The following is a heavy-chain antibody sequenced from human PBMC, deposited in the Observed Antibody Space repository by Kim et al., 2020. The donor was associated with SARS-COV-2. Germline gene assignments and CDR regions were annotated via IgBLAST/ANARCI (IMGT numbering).Heavy chain of an antibody. V-gene: IGHV3-33*01. D-gene: IGHD4-4*01. CDR1: GFTFKNYG. Sequence: GGSLRLSCKASGFTFKNYGMHWVRQTPGKGLEWLALMWYNGRNENHADSVKGRFTISRDNSKNTLYLQMDSLRSDDTALYYCVRDSRRRQYEKPDDAFDIWGQGTMVTVSP. CDR3: VRDSRRRQYEKPDDAFDI. CDR2: MWYNGRNE. J-gene: IGHJ3*02.